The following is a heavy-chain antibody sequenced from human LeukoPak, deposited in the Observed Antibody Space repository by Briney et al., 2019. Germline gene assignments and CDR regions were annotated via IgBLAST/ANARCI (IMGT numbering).Heavy chain of an antibody. Sequence: SETLSLTCTVPGGSISSYYWSWIRQPPGKGLEWIGYIYYSGSTNYNPSLKSRVTISVDTSKKQFSLKLSSVTAADTAVYYCARLTYSNNWYFRRGLNNWFDPWGQGTLVTVSS. CDR1: GGSISSYY. D-gene: IGHD6-13*01. V-gene: IGHV4-59*12. CDR2: IYYSGST. CDR3: ARLTYSNNWYFRRGLNNWFDP. J-gene: IGHJ5*02.